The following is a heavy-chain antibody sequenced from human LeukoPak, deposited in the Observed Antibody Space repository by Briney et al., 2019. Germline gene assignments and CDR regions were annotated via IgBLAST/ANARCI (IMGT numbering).Heavy chain of an antibody. D-gene: IGHD2-15*01. CDR2: VNDRGNT. CDR3: ATRRGGPYPYYFDH. J-gene: IGHJ4*02. Sequence: SETLSRTCAVYGDSFSGYYWSWIRQSPGTGREWMGEVNDRGNTNYNPNLKSRVTISVVTSSNQFSLRLTSVAAADTAIYFCATRRGGPYPYYFDHWDQGALVTVSS. V-gene: IGHV4-34*01. CDR1: GDSFSGYY.